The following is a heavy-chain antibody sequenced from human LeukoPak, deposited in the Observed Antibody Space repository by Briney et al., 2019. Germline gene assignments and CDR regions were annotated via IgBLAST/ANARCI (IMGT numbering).Heavy chain of an antibody. CDR3: ARPLYCSSTSCHAGGHYYMDV. D-gene: IGHD2-2*01. CDR2: IYYSGST. CDR1: GGSISSSNYY. Sequence: SETLSLTCTVSGGSISSSNYYWGWIRQPPGKGLEWIGSIYYSGSTHYNPSLKRRVTISVDTSKNQFSLKLSSVTAADTAVYYCARPLYCSSTSCHAGGHYYMDVWGKGTTVTVAS. V-gene: IGHV4-39*01. J-gene: IGHJ6*03.